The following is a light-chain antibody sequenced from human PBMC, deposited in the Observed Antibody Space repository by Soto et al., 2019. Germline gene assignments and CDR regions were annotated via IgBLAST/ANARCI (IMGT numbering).Light chain of an antibody. CDR3: HQYDNWPPWT. CDR2: GAS. V-gene: IGKV3-15*01. CDR1: QNVKTY. J-gene: IGKJ1*01. Sequence: EIVMTQSPATLSVSPGERATLSCRASQNVKTYIAGYQQKRGQAPRLLIYGASTRATGIPARFSGSGSGTEFTLTISSLQSEDFAVYYCHQYDNWPPWTFGQGTKVEIK.